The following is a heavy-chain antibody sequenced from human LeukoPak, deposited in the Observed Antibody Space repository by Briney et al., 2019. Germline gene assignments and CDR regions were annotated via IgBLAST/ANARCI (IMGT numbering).Heavy chain of an antibody. D-gene: IGHD6-13*01. CDR2: INHSGST. CDR1: GESFSGYY. CDR3: ARERIAAAGIFSH. J-gene: IGHJ1*01. V-gene: IGHV4-34*01. Sequence: PSETLSLTCAVYGESFSGYYWSWIRQPPGKGLEWIGEINHSGSTNYNPSLKSRVTISVDTSKNQFSLKLSSVTAADTAVYYCARERIAAAGIFSHWGQGTLVTVSS.